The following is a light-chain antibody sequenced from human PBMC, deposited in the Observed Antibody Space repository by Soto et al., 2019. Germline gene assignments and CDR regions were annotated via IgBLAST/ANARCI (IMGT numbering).Light chain of an antibody. J-gene: IGKJ1*01. Sequence: TQSPATLSVSPGERATLSCRASQSISTNLAWYQQKPGQAPRLLIYGTSARATGIPARFSGSGSGTDFTLTISSLQSEDFAVYYCQQYNSWPPWTFGQGTKVEIK. CDR2: GTS. V-gene: IGKV3-15*01. CDR1: QSISTN. CDR3: QQYNSWPPWT.